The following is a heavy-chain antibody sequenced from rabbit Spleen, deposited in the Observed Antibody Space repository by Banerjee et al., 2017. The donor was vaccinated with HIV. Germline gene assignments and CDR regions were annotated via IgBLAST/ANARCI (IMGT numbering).Heavy chain of an antibody. CDR1: GFSFSSSYY. D-gene: IGHD2-1*01. Sequence: QEQLEESGGDLVKPEGSLTLTCTASGFSFSSSYYMCWVRQAPGKGLECIACIYAGSSGSTWYASWAKGRFTISKTSSTTVTLQMTSLTAVDTATYFCARGSATMTLVITGFYLNLWGPGTLVT. CDR2: IYAGSSGST. J-gene: IGHJ4*01. V-gene: IGHV1S45*01. CDR3: ARGSATMTLVITGFYLNL.